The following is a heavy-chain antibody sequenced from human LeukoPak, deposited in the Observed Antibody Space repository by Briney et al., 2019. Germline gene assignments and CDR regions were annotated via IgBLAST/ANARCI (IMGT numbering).Heavy chain of an antibody. D-gene: IGHD6-13*01. CDR3: ARDGTAAGLYFDL. Sequence: GGSLRLSCAVSGFTLTDYWMKWVRQAPGKELEWVASIRQDGSENTYVDSVKGRFTISRDNTKNSLSLQLNSLRVEDTAVYYCARDGTAAGLYFDLWGQGTLVTVSS. V-gene: IGHV3-7*01. CDR1: GFTLTDYW. CDR2: IRQDGSEN. J-gene: IGHJ4*01.